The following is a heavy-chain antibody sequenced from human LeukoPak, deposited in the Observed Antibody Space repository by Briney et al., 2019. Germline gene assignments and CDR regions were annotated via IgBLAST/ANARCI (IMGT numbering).Heavy chain of an antibody. V-gene: IGHV3-73*01. D-gene: IGHD5-18*01. J-gene: IGHJ4*02. CDR1: GPTFSGSS. CDR3: TRRIQGSTNDY. CDR2: IRRKADSYAK. Sequence: GRSLRPSWAASGPTFSGSSMHSARQPARNGRESVGSIRRKADSYAKAYAASVEGRLTISRDDSKNTAYLKMNSLKTEDTAVYYCTRRIQGSTNDYWGQGTLVTVSS.